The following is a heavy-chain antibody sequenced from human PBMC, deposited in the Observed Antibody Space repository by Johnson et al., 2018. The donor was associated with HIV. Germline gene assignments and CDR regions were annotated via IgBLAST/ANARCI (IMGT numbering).Heavy chain of an antibody. CDR2: ISYDGSNK. D-gene: IGHD6-13*01. J-gene: IGHJ3*02. CDR1: GFTFSSYA. V-gene: IGHV3-30-3*01. Sequence: QVQLVESGGDSVKPGGSLRLSCAASGFTFSSYAMHWVRQAPGKGLEWVAVISYDGSNKYYADSVKGRFTISRDNSKNTLYLQMNSLRAEDSAVYYCARDQGIATRFASAFDIWGQGTMVTVSS. CDR3: ARDQGIATRFASAFDI.